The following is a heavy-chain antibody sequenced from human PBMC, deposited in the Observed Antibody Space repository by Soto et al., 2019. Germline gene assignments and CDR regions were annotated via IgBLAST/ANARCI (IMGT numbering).Heavy chain of an antibody. D-gene: IGHD1-20*01. CDR3: ARDVGRYNINRVWFAP. J-gene: IGHJ5*02. V-gene: IGHV4-38-2*02. CDR2: VCHSGTI. CDR1: GYRINIDAC. Sequence: SETLSLTCVVSGYRINIDACWGWIRQSPEKGLEWLGSVCHSGTIYYNPSLKSRVTISLDTSKNQFSLSLSSVTAADTALYYCARDVGRYNINRVWFAPWGQGILFTVSS.